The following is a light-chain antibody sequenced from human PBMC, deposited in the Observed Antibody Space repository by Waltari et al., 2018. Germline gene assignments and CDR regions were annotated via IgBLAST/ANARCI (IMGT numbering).Light chain of an antibody. V-gene: IGLV2-14*03. CDR3: ISYTSTTTYVV. Sequence: QSALTQPASVSASPGQSITISCTGTSGDVGGYDSGSWYQQHPGKAPQLIIYDVNKRPSGVSHRFSASKSGNTASLTIFGLQAEDEADYYCISYTSTTTYVVVGGGTKLTVL. J-gene: IGLJ2*01. CDR2: DVN. CDR1: SGDVGGYDS.